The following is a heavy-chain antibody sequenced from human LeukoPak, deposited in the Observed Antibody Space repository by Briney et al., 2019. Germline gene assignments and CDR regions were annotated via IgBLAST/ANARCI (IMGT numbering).Heavy chain of an antibody. CDR2: ISSSGNTI. CDR3: ARDPYDGYRYFDY. Sequence: PGGSLRLSCAASGFSFSDYYMSWIRQAPGKGLEWVSYISSSGNTIYYADSLKGRFTISRDNANNSLYLQMNSLRAEDTAVYYCARDPYDGYRYFDYWGQGTLSPSPQ. V-gene: IGHV3-11*01. J-gene: IGHJ4*02. CDR1: GFSFSDYY. D-gene: IGHD5-24*01.